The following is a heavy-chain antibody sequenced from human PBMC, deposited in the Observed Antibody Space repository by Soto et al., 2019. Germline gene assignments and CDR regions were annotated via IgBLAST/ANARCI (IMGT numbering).Heavy chain of an antibody. CDR2: ITPILGIA. CDR3: ARGSDYDILTGYYGPYGMDV. V-gene: IGHV1-69*02. CDR1: GGTFSSYT. J-gene: IGHJ6*02. D-gene: IGHD3-9*01. Sequence: SVKVSCKASGGTFSSYTISWVRQAPGQGLEWMGRITPILGIANYAQKFQGRVTITADKSTSTAYMELSSLRSEDTAVYYCARGSDYDILTGYYGPYGMDVWGQGTTVTVSS.